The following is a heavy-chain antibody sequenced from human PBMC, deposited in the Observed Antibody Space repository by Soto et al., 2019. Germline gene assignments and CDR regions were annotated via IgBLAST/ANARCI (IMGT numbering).Heavy chain of an antibody. J-gene: IGHJ5*02. CDR2: ISAYNGNT. CDR3: ARVQSGSYYGTDNWFDP. Sequence: GASVKVSCKASGYTFTSYGISWVRQAPGQGLEWMGWISAYNGNTNYAQKLQGRVTMTTDTSTSTAYMELRSLRSDDTAVYYCARVQSGSYYGTDNWFDPWGQGTLVTVSS. V-gene: IGHV1-18*04. CDR1: GYTFTSYG. D-gene: IGHD1-26*01.